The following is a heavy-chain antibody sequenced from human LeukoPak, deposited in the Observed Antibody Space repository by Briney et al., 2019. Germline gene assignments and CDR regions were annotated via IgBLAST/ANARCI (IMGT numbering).Heavy chain of an antibody. V-gene: IGHV1-18*01. CDR1: GYTFTSYV. D-gene: IGHD2-15*01. CDR3: ARCTGGGSCYGVRY. J-gene: IGHJ4*02. CDR2: SIAYNDTT. Sequence: ASVRVSCKAAGYTFTSYVISWVRQAPGQGLEWMGWSIAYNDTTNDAQKLQGRVTMTTDTSTSTAYRGLRSLRSDDTAVYYCARCTGGGSCYGVRYWGQGTLVTVS.